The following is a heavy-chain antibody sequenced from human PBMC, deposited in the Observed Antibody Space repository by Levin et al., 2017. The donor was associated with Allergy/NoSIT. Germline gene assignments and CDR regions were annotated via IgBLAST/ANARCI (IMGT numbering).Heavy chain of an antibody. J-gene: IGHJ4*02. CDR3: TRGKYYSDISGYYDY. V-gene: IGHV3-13*01. Sequence: AASVKVSCAASGFTFSDYDMHWVRQATGKGLEWVSAIDTVGDTYYPGSVKGRFTISRENGKNSLYLQMNSLRAGDTAVYYCTRGKYYSDISGYYDYWGQGTLVTVSS. CDR1: GFTFSDYD. CDR2: IDTVGDT. D-gene: IGHD3-22*01.